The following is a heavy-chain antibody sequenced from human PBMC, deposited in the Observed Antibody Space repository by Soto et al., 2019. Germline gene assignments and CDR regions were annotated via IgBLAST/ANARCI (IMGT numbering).Heavy chain of an antibody. V-gene: IGHV1-3*01. CDR3: ARGPGRSTGFWSGYTTSWYYYYMDV. J-gene: IGHJ6*03. CDR2: INAGNGNT. Sequence: ASVKVSCKASGYTFTSYAMHWVRQAPGQRLEWMGWINAGNGNTKYSQKFQGRVTITRDTSASTAYMELSSLRSEGTAVYYCARGPGRSTGFWSGYTTSWYYYYMDVWGKGTTVTVSS. CDR1: GYTFTSYA. D-gene: IGHD3-3*01.